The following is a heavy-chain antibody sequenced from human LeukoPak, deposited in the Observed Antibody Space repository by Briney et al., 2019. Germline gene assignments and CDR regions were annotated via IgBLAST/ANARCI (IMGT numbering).Heavy chain of an antibody. CDR1: GGTFSGYY. D-gene: IGHD1-7*01. CDR3: ARLITGTTTAFDI. J-gene: IGHJ3*02. CDR2: FYTSGST. V-gene: IGHV4-4*07. Sequence: SDTLSLTCSVSGGTFSGYYWTWIRQPAGKGLEWIGRFYTSGSTHYNPSLKTRLSMSVDTSKNQFSLKLSSVTAADTAVYYCARLITGTTTAFDIWGQGTMVTVSS.